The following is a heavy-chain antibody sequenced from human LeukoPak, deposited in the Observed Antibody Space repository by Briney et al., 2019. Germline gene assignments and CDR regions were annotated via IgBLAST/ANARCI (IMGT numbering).Heavy chain of an antibody. V-gene: IGHV3-64*01. CDR1: GFTFSSHA. CDR3: TGYDFWSGFRSGDL. D-gene: IGHD3-3*01. J-gene: IGHJ2*01. Sequence: GSLRLSCAAYGFTFSSHAMHWVRQAPGKGLEYVSAISGNGGSTWYVNSVKGRFTISRDNSKSTLFLQMSSLKVDDTAVYYCTGYDFWSGFRSGDLWGRGTLVTVSS. CDR2: ISGNGGST.